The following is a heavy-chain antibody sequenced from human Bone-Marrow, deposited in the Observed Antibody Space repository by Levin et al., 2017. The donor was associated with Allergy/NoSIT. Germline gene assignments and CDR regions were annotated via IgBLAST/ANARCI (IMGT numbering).Heavy chain of an antibody. CDR2: ISSGGTHI. V-gene: IGHV3-21*01. D-gene: IGHD3-3*01. J-gene: IGHJ6*02. CDR1: GFSLSNYS. CDR3: ARITSTLLQYLEWLIDYGMDV. Sequence: KSGGSLRLSCAASGFSLSNYSVSWVRQAPGKGLEWVSSISSGGTHIYYADSLKGRFTISRDNAKNSVYLQMNNLRAEDTAVYYCARITSTLLQYLEWLIDYGMDVWGQGTTVTVTS.